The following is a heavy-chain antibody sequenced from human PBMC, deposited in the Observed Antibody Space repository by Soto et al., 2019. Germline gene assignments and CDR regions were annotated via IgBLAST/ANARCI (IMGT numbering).Heavy chain of an antibody. CDR3: ARGRYGEY. D-gene: IGHD3-10*01. Sequence: QVHLVQSGAEVKKPGASVKVSCKASGYTFTSYGITWVRQAPGQGLEWMGWISAHNGNTDYAQKRQGRVIVTRDTSTSTDYMELRSVRSDDQDVYYCARGRYGEYWGQGALVTVSS. CDR2: ISAHNGNT. V-gene: IGHV1-18*01. CDR1: GYTFTSYG. J-gene: IGHJ4*02.